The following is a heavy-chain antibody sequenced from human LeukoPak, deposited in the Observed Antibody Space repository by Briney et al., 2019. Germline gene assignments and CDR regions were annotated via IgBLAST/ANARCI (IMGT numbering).Heavy chain of an antibody. Sequence: ASVKVSCKASGYTFTGYYMHRVRQAPGQGLQWMGWISPNSGDTNYAQRFQGRVTMTRDTSISTAYMELSRLRSDDTAVYYCASEGLLGYCTHGVCSLDYWGQGTLVTVSS. CDR3: ASEGLLGYCTHGVCSLDY. CDR1: GYTFTGYY. V-gene: IGHV1-2*02. D-gene: IGHD2-8*01. CDR2: ISPNSGDT. J-gene: IGHJ4*02.